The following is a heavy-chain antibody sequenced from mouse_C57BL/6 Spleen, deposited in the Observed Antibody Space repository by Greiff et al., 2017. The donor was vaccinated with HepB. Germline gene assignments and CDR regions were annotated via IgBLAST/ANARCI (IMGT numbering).Heavy chain of an antibody. D-gene: IGHD1-1*01. V-gene: IGHV5-16*01. J-gene: IGHJ1*03. CDR2: INYDGSST. Sequence: DVKLVESEGGLVQPGSSMKLSCTASGFTFSDYYMAWVRQVPEKGLEWVANINYDGSSTYYLDSLKSRFIISRDNAKNILYLQMSSLKSEDTATYYCVRALYYYGSSYWYFDVWGTGTTVTVSS. CDR3: VRALYYYGSSYWYFDV. CDR1: GFTFSDYY.